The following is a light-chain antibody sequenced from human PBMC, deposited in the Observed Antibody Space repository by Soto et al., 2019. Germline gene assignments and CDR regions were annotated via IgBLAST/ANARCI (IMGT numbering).Light chain of an antibody. CDR1: SSDVGGYNY. J-gene: IGLJ1*01. CDR2: EVS. Sequence: QSVLTQPPSASGSPGQSVTISCTGTSSDVGGYNYVSWYQQYPGKAPKLIIYEVSERPSGVPDRFSGSKSGNTASLTVSGFQTADEADYYCSSFAGSNWYVFGTGTKVTVL. V-gene: IGLV2-8*01. CDR3: SSFAGSNWYV.